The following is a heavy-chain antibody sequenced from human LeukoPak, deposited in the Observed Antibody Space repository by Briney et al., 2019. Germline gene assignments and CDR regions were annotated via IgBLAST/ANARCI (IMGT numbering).Heavy chain of an antibody. D-gene: IGHD4-17*01. CDR3: ARPADYGDFEY. V-gene: IGHV3-74*01. J-gene: IGHJ4*02. CDR2: INSDGSST. CDR1: GFTFSSYW. Sequence: GGSLRLSCAASGFTFSSYWMHWVRQAPGKGLVWVSRINSDGSSTSYADSVKGRSTISRDNAKNTLYLQMNSLRAEDTAVYYCARPADYGDFEYWGQGTLVTVSS.